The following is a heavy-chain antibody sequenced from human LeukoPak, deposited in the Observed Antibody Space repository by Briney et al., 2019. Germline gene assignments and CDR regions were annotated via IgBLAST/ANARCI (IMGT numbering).Heavy chain of an antibody. Sequence: NASETLSLTCTVSGDSIVGYYWTWVRQSPGKGLEWIGKIYYNGNTSDNPSLKSRVTISPDSSQNQVSLKLSSVTTADTAVSYCARDTGHWSTYYYLDVWGEGTTVTASS. J-gene: IGHJ6*03. CDR2: IYYNGNT. D-gene: IGHD2-8*02. CDR3: ARDTGHWSTYYYLDV. CDR1: GDSIVGYY. V-gene: IGHV4-59*01.